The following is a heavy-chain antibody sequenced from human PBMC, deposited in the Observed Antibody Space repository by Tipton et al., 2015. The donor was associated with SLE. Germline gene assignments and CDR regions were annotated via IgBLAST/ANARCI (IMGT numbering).Heavy chain of an antibody. D-gene: IGHD6-19*01. J-gene: IGHJ4*02. Sequence: QLVQSGGGLVKPGGSLRLSCAAPGFTFNDYYISWIRQAPGKGLEWVSFISGNGDTIYYADSVKGRFTISRDNAKNTLFLQMNSLRGEDTAVYYCARLGPHSTYSSAWYVNYWGQGTLVTVSS. V-gene: IGHV3-11*04. CDR1: GFTFNDYY. CDR2: ISGNGDTI. CDR3: ARLGPHSTYSSAWYVNY.